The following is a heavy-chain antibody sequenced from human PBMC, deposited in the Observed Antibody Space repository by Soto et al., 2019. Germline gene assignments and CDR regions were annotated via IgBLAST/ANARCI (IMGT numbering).Heavy chain of an antibody. CDR2: ISYDGTSK. Sequence: QVQLVESGGGVVQPGTSLRLSCAASGFSFSRYSMHWVRQAPGKGLEWLAVISYDGTSKYYGDSAKGRFTISRLNSNNMLYLQLNSLRAEDTAVYYCARDPYSGYIFDSGGQGTLVTLSS. J-gene: IGHJ4*02. D-gene: IGHD5-12*01. CDR3: ARDPYSGYIFDS. V-gene: IGHV3-30*03. CDR1: GFSFSRYS.